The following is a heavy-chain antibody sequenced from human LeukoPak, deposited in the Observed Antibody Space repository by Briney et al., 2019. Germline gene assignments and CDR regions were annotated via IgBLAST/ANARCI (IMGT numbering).Heavy chain of an antibody. D-gene: IGHD3-3*01. CDR3: ARGAYYDFWSGYLRDGYFDY. CDR1: GYTFTSYY. CDR2: INPSGGST. Sequence: ASVKVSCKASGYTFTSYYMHWVRQAPGQGLEWMGIINPSGGSTSYALKFQGRVTMTRDMSTSTVYMELSSLRPEDTAVYYCARGAYYDFWSGYLRDGYFDYWGQGTLVTVSS. J-gene: IGHJ4*02. V-gene: IGHV1-46*01.